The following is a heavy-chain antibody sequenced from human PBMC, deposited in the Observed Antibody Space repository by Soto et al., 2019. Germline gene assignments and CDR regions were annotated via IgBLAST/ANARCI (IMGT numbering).Heavy chain of an antibody. J-gene: IGHJ4*02. CDR1: GFTFSSYW. V-gene: IGHV3-74*01. CDR2: INSDGSST. CDR3: ARAGLTGMVINFGSDY. Sequence: EVQLVESGGGLVQPGGSLRLSCAASGFTFSSYWMHWVRQAPGKGLVWVSRINSDGSSTSYADSVKGRFTISRDNAKNTLYLQMNSLRAEDTAVYYCARAGLTGMVINFGSDYWGQGTLVTVSS. D-gene: IGHD3-22*01.